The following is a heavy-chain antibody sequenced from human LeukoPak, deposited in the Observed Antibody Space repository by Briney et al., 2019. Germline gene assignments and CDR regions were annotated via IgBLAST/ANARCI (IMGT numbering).Heavy chain of an antibody. V-gene: IGHV5-51*01. D-gene: IGHD3-3*01. CDR3: ARLWSGYYTQFDY. J-gene: IGHJ4*02. CDR1: GYSFTSYW. Sequence: GESLKISCKGSGYSFTSYWIGWVRQMPGKGLEWMGIIYPGDSDTRYSPSFQGQVTISADKSISTAYLQGSSLKPSDTAMYYCARLWSGYYTQFDYWGQGTLVTVSS. CDR2: IYPGDSDT.